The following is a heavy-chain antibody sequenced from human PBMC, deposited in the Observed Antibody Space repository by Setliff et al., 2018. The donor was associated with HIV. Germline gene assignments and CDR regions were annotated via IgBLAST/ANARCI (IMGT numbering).Heavy chain of an antibody. V-gene: IGHV4-34*01. CDR3: ARETSESDVYLDS. CDR1: GGSLGDYY. CDR2: INESGST. J-gene: IGHJ4*02. Sequence: SETLSLTCAVHGGSLGDYYWTWIRQPPGKGLEWIGEINESGSTNYSPSLKSRITISLDTSNNQFSLNLTSLTAADTAVYYCARETSESDVYLDSWGQGALVTVSS.